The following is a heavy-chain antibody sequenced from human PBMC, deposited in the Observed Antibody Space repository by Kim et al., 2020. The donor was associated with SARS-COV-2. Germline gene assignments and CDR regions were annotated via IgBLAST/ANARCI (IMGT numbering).Heavy chain of an antibody. CDR3: AKDGEGYCCGGRCYWSDY. CDR2: ISFDGSNK. Sequence: GGSLRLSCAASGFTFSSYGMHWVRQAPGKGLEWVALISFDGSNKYYADSVKGRFTISRDNSWNTLSLQMNSLRAEDTAVYYCAKDGEGYCCGGRCYWSDYWGQGTLVTVSS. J-gene: IGHJ4*02. CDR1: GFTFSSYG. D-gene: IGHD2-15*01. V-gene: IGHV3-30*18.